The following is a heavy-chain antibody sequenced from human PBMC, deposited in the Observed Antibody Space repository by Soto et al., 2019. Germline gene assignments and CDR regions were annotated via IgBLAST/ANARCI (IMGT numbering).Heavy chain of an antibody. CDR1: GYDFTTYG. Sequence: ASVKVSCKCSGYDFTTYGITCVRQAPGQGLEWMAWISAHNGNTDYAQKLQGRVTMTRNTSISTAYMELSSLRSEDTAVYYCARGPRIQLWLTLKSHYGMDVWGQGTTVTVSS. D-gene: IGHD5-18*01. CDR2: ISAHNGNT. V-gene: IGHV1-18*01. J-gene: IGHJ6*02. CDR3: ARGPRIQLWLTLKSHYGMDV.